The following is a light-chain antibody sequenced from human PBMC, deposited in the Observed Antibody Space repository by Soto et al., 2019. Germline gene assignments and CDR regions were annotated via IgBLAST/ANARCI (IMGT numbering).Light chain of an antibody. V-gene: IGLV1-51*01. CDR3: GTWDSSLSAGV. CDR1: SSNIANNY. Sequence: QLVLTQPPSVSAAPGKKVTISCSGSSSNIANNYVSWYQQLPGTAPKLLIYDNNNRPSGIPDRFSGSKSGTSATLGITGLQTGDEADYYCGTWDSSLSAGVFGGGTKLTVL. J-gene: IGLJ3*02. CDR2: DNN.